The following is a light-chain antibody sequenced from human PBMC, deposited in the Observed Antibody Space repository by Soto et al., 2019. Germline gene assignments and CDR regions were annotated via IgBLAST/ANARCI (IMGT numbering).Light chain of an antibody. Sequence: DIQMTQSPSTLSGSVGDRVTITCRASQTISSWLAWYQQKPGKAPKLLIYKASTLKSGVPSRFSGSGSGTEFTLTISRLEPEDFAVYYCQHFGSSPPWPFGQGTKVEMK. CDR3: QHFGSSPPWP. CDR1: QTISSW. V-gene: IGKV1-5*03. J-gene: IGKJ1*01. CDR2: KAS.